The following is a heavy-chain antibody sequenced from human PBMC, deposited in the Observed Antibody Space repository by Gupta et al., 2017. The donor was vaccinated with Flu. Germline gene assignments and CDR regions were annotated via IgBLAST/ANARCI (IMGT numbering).Heavy chain of an antibody. J-gene: IGHJ6*02. CDR3: ARDSIAAAGKPCCMDV. D-gene: IGHD6-13*01. Sequence: EVQLVESGGGLVQPGRSLRLACEASGFTFSSYWMQWVRQTPGKGLVWFSRMNSEWSSTSYADSVKGQCTISRDNAKNTLYLQMNSLRAEDTAVYYCARDSIAAAGKPCCMDVWCQGTTVTVSS. CDR2: MNSEWSST. V-gene: IGHV3-74*01. CDR1: GFTFSSYW.